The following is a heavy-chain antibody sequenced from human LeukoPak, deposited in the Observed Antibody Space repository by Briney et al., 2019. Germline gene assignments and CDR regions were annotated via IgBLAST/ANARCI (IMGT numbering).Heavy chain of an antibody. CDR3: ARGYDFWSGYYGAFDI. Sequence: ASVKVSCKASGYTFTSYDINWVRQATGQGLEWMGWMNPNSGNTGYAQKFQGRVTITRNTSISTAYMELSSLRSEDTAVYYCARGYDFWSGYYGAFDIWGQGTMVTVSS. J-gene: IGHJ3*02. CDR1: GYTFTSYD. D-gene: IGHD3-3*01. V-gene: IGHV1-8*03. CDR2: MNPNSGNT.